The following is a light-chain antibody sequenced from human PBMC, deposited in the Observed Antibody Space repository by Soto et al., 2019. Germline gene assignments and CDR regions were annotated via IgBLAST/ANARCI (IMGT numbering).Light chain of an antibody. V-gene: IGKV1-6*01. CDR3: LQDYNYPIT. Sequence: IQITQSPSSVSASVGDRVSITCRASQDIANFLAWYQQKPGKVPKLLIYAASTLQSGVPSRFSGSGSGTDFTLTISSLQPEDFATYYCLQDYNYPITFGQGTRLEIK. J-gene: IGKJ5*01. CDR2: AAS. CDR1: QDIANF.